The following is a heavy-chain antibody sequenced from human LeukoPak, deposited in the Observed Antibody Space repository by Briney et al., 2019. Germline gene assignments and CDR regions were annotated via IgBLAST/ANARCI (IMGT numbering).Heavy chain of an antibody. J-gene: IGHJ2*01. CDR2: IYYSGST. D-gene: IGHD1-26*01. Sequence: QPSETLSLTCTVSGGSINSYYWSWIRQPPGKGLEWIGYIYYSGSTKYNPSLKSRVTISVDTSKNQFSLKLSSVTAADTAVYYCARGIIVGATPPWYFDLWGRGTLVTVSS. V-gene: IGHV4-59*12. CDR1: GGSINSYY. CDR3: ARGIIVGATPPWYFDL.